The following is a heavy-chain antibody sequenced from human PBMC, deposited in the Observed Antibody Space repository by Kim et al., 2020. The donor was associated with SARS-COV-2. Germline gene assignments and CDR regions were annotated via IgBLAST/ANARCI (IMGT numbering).Heavy chain of an antibody. Sequence: GGSLRLSCATSGFTFSAYDMNWVRQAPGKGLEWLSFITKSSSTIYYADSVEGRFTISRDNAKNSLFLQMNSLRDEDTALSYCVRDRMGGAFDIWGQGTMV. J-gene: IGHJ3*02. V-gene: IGHV3-48*02. CDR3: VRDRMGGAFDI. CDR2: ITKSSSTI. CDR1: GFTFSAYD. D-gene: IGHD3-16*01.